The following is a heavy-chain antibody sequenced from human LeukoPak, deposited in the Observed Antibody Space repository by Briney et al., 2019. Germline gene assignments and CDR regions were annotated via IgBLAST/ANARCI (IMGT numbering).Heavy chain of an antibody. CDR3: ARDEVGYYDSSGLIDY. CDR2: IWYDGSNK. V-gene: IGHV3-33*08. J-gene: IGHJ4*02. D-gene: IGHD3-22*01. Sequence: GSLRLSCAASGFTFSSYGMHWVRQAPGKGLEWVAVIWYDGSNKYYADSVKGRFTISRDNSKNTLYLQMNSLRAEDTAVYYCARDEVGYYDSSGLIDYWGQGTLVTVSS. CDR1: GFTFSSYG.